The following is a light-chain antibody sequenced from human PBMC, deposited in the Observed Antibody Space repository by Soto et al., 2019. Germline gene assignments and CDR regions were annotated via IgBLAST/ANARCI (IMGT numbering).Light chain of an antibody. V-gene: IGKV3-20*01. Sequence: EIVLTQSPGTLSLFPGERATLSCRASQSISSSFVGWYQQKPGQAPRLLIYGSSTRATGIPDRFSGSGSGTEFTLTITRLEPEDFAVYYCQQFGISPRTFGQGTKLE. CDR3: QQFGISPRT. CDR2: GSS. CDR1: QSISSSF. J-gene: IGKJ2*01.